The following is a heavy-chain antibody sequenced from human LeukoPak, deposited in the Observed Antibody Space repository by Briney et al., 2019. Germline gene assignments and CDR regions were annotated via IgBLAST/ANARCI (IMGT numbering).Heavy chain of an antibody. J-gene: IGHJ2*01. CDR1: GFTFRSHD. V-gene: IGHV3-21*01. D-gene: IGHD3-9*01. CDR2: ISSSSSYI. Sequence: PGGSVRLSCGASGFTFRSHDMNWVLQAPGKGLEWVSSISSSSSYIYYGDSVKGRFTISRDNAKKSLYLQMNSLRAEDTAVYYCARDSVTVLTPDNWYFDLWGRGTLVTVSS. CDR3: ARDSVTVLTPDNWYFDL.